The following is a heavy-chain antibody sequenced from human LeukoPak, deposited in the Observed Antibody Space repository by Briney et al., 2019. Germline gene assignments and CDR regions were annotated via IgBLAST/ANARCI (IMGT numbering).Heavy chain of an antibody. Sequence: MASETLSLTCTVSGYSISSGYYWGWMRQPPGKGLGWIGSIYHSGSTYYNPSFKSRVTISVDTSKNQFSLKLSSVTAADTAVYYCARLRSRSNYDYWGQGTLVTVSS. CDR1: GYSISSGYY. J-gene: IGHJ4*02. V-gene: IGHV4-38-2*02. CDR2: IYHSGST. D-gene: IGHD5-24*01. CDR3: ARLRSRSNYDY.